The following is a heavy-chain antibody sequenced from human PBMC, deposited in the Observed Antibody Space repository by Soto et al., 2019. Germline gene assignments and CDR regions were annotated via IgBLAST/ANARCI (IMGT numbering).Heavy chain of an antibody. CDR1: GGTFSSYT. CDR2: IIPILGIA. V-gene: IGHV1-69*08. CDR3: ARDLIAPAGSLYNWFDP. D-gene: IGHD6-13*01. J-gene: IGHJ5*02. Sequence: QVQLVQSGAEVKKPGSSVKVSCKASGGTFSSYTISWVRQAPGQGLEWMGRIIPILGIANYAQKFQGRVTITADKSTSTAYMELSSLRSEDTAVYYCARDLIAPAGSLYNWFDPWGQGTLVTVSS.